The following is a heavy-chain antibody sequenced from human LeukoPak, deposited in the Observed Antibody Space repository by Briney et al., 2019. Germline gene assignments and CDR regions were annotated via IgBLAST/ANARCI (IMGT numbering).Heavy chain of an antibody. CDR2: ISSSSSYI. J-gene: IGHJ3*02. V-gene: IGHV3-21*01. Sequence: PGGSLRLSCAAPGFTFSSYSMNWVRQAPGKGLEWVSSISSSSSYIYYADSVKGRFTISRDNAKNSLYLQMNSLRAEDTAVYYCAVPSGSYYGGDAFDIWGQGTMVTVSS. CDR3: AVPSGSYYGGDAFDI. D-gene: IGHD1-26*01. CDR1: GFTFSSYS.